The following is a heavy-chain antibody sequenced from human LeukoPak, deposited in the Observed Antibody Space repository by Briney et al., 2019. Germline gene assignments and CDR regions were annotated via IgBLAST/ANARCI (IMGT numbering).Heavy chain of an antibody. CDR3: ARHVSRYYYYMDV. J-gene: IGHJ6*03. V-gene: IGHV4-34*01. D-gene: IGHD2/OR15-2a*01. CDR2: INHSGST. CDR1: GGSFSGYY. Sequence: PSETPSLTCAVYGGSFSGYYWSWIRQPPGKGLEWIGEINHSGSTNYNPSLKSRVTISVDTSKNQFSLKLSSVTAADTAVYYCARHVSRYYYYMDVWGKGTTVTVSS.